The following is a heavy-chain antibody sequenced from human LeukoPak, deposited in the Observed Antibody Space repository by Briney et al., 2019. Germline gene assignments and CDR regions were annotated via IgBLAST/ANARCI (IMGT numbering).Heavy chain of an antibody. CDR1: GFTFDDYA. D-gene: IGHD3-10*01. Sequence: QPGRSLRLSCAASGFTFDDYAMHWVRQAPGKGLEWVSGISWNSGSIGYADSVKGRFTISRDNSRSTLYLQMNSLRPEDTAIYYCAREGYYGSGSPPSLYFDYWGQGTLVTVSS. J-gene: IGHJ4*02. CDR2: ISWNSGSI. CDR3: AREGYYGSGSPPSLYFDY. V-gene: IGHV3-9*01.